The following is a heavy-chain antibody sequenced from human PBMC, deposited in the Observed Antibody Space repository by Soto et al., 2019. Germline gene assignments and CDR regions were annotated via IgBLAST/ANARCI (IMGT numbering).Heavy chain of an antibody. D-gene: IGHD3-9*01. Sequence: DVQLLESGGGFVQPGGSLRLSCAASGFTFSNYAMTWVRQAPGTGPEWVSTIGDSASSTYYADSVKGRFIISRDNSKNTLYLQMKSLRAEEAAVYFCAKDRGLVALEDFQYWGQGTLVTVSS. CDR2: IGDSASST. V-gene: IGHV3-23*01. J-gene: IGHJ1*01. CDR1: GFTFSNYA. CDR3: AKDRGLVALEDFQY.